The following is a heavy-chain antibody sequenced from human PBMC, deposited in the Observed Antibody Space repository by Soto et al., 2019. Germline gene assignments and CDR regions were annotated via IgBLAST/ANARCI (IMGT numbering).Heavy chain of an antibody. CDR2: IYYSGST. CDR3: ARHVRVGYCSGGSCYGQFDY. D-gene: IGHD2-15*01. Sequence: SETLSLTCTVSGGSISSYYWSWIRQPPGKGLEWIGYIYYSGSTNYNPSLKSRVTISVDTSKNQFSLKLSSVTAADTAVYYCARHVRVGYCSGGSCYGQFDYWGQGTLVTVSS. J-gene: IGHJ4*02. V-gene: IGHV4-59*08. CDR1: GGSISSYY.